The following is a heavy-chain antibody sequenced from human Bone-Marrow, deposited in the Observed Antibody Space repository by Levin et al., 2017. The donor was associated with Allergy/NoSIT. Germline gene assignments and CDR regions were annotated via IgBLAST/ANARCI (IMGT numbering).Heavy chain of an antibody. CDR3: AKGPTMIVVVISDY. J-gene: IGHJ4*02. V-gene: IGHV3-23*01. Sequence: GGSLRLSCAASGFTFSSYAMSWVRQAPGKGLEWVSAISGSGGSTYYADSVKGRFTISRDNSKNTLYLQMNSLRAEDTAVYYCAKGPTMIVVVISDYWGQGTLVTVSS. CDR1: GFTFSSYA. CDR2: ISGSGGST. D-gene: IGHD3-22*01.